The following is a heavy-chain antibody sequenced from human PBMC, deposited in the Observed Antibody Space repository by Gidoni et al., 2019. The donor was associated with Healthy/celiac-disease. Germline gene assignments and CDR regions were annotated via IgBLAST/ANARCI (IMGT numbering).Heavy chain of an antibody. CDR2: IYHSGST. CDR1: GYSISSGYY. V-gene: IGHV4-38-2*01. J-gene: IGHJ6*02. Sequence: QVQLQESGPGLAKPSETLSLTCAVSGYSISSGYYWGWIRQPPGKGLEWIGSIYHSGSTYYNPSLKSRVTISVDTSKNQFSLKLSSVTAADTAVYYCARGPVYGMDVWGQGTTVTVSS. CDR3: ARGPVYGMDV.